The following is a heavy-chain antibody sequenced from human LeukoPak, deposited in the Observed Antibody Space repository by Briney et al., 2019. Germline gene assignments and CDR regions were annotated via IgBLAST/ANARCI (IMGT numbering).Heavy chain of an antibody. J-gene: IGHJ6*03. D-gene: IGHD3-9*01. CDR1: GYTFTSYG. CDR2: ISAYNGNT. V-gene: IGHV1-18*01. CDR3: ARGTYDTYYYYMDV. Sequence: ASVKVSCKASGYTFTSYGIRWVRQAPGQGLEWMGWISAYNGNTNYAQKLQGRVTMTTDTSTSTAYMELRSLRSDDTAVYYCARGTYDTYYYYMDVWGKGTTVTVSS.